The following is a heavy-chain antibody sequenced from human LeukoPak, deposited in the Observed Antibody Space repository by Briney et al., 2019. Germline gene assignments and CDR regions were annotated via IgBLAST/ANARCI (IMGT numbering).Heavy chain of an antibody. CDR1: RFTFSRYA. V-gene: IGHV3-23*01. Sequence: GGSLKLSCAASRFTFSRYAMSWVRQAPGKGLEWVAAISGSGGSTNYADSLKGRFTISRDNSKNTLYLQLNSLRAEDTAVYYCAREDYDIATGYPYYFDYWGQGTLVTVSS. J-gene: IGHJ4*02. D-gene: IGHD3-9*01. CDR3: AREDYDIATGYPYYFDY. CDR2: ISGSGGST.